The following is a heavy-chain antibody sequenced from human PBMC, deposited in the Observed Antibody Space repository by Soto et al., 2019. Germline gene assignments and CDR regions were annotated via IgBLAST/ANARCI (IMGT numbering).Heavy chain of an antibody. CDR3: VRATTNIFTGYLLPEGQPLDH. CDR2: ISFDEATK. J-gene: IGHJ4*01. D-gene: IGHD3-9*01. V-gene: IGHV3-30*09. CDR1: GFIFSSYA. Sequence: QIELVESGGTVVQPGRSLRLSCVASGFIFSSYAFHWVRQAPGKGLEWVALISFDEATKYYSVAVKGRFVISRDNAKNTLYLRMDSLRDADTAVYFCVRATTNIFTGYLLPEGQPLDHWGRGSLVTVSS.